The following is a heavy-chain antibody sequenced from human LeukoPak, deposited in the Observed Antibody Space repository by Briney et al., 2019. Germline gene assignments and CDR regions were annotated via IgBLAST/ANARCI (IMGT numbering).Heavy chain of an antibody. Sequence: SETLSLTCTVSGGSISSGSHHWGWFRQSPGKGLEWIGSIYDSRTIYYNPSLNSRVTISAVTSKNQFSLQLNSVTAADTAVYYCARLPLLGGDYATAYGKHFDYWGQGTLVTVSS. J-gene: IGHJ4*02. V-gene: IGHV4-39*01. CDR3: ARLPLLGGDYATAYGKHFDY. CDR2: IYDSRTI. D-gene: IGHD4-17*01. CDR1: GGSISSGSHH.